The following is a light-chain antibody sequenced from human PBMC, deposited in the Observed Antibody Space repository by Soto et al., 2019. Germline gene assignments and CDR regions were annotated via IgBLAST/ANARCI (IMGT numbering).Light chain of an antibody. CDR2: DAT. J-gene: IGLJ1*01. CDR1: SSDFGGYTY. V-gene: IGLV2-14*03. CDR3: TSYTSTSTYV. Sequence: QSALTQPASVSGSPGQSITISCTGTSSDFGGYTYVSWYQQHPGNAPKLMIFDATSRPSEISNRLSGSKSDNTVSLTIAELQAEHEADYYYTSYTSTSTYVFRTGTKVTVL.